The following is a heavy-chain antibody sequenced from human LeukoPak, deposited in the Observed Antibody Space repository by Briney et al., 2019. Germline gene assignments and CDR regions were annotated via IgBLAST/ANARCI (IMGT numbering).Heavy chain of an antibody. CDR1: GYTFTSYG. J-gene: IGHJ3*02. Sequence: ASVKVSCKASGYTFTSYGISWVRQAPGQGLEWMGWISAYNGNTNYAQKLQGRVTMTTDASTSTAYMELRSLRSDDTAVYYCARRQQLVDAFDIWGQGTMVTVSS. CDR3: ARRQQLVDAFDI. V-gene: IGHV1-18*01. D-gene: IGHD6-13*01. CDR2: ISAYNGNT.